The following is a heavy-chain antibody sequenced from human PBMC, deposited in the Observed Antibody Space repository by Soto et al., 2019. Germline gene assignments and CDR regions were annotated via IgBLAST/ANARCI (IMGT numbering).Heavy chain of an antibody. CDR1: GFTFTTYT. V-gene: IGHV3-23*01. CDR3: AKGSGSHYDYFDY. J-gene: IGHJ4*02. D-gene: IGHD1-26*01. CDR2: ITGGSNT. Sequence: EVQVLESGGGLVQPGGSLRLSCAASGFTFTTYTIDWFRQAPGKGLEWVSAITGGSNTYYADSVKGRFTISRDNSKKTLYLQMNSLRVEDTAVYYCAKGSGSHYDYFDYWGRGTLVTVSS.